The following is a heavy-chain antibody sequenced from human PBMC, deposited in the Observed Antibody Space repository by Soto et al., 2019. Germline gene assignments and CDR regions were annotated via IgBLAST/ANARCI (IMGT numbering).Heavy chain of an antibody. CDR2: ISGSGGST. D-gene: IGHD3-22*01. V-gene: IGHV3-23*01. CDR1: GFTFSSYA. J-gene: IGHJ4*02. Sequence: VQLLESGGGLVQPGGSLRLSCAASGFTFSSYAMSWVRQAPGKGLEWVSAISGSGGSTYYADSVKGRFTISRDNSKNTLYLQMNSLRAEDTAVYYCAKGDYYDSSGPAGIFDYWGQGTLVTVSS. CDR3: AKGDYYDSSGPAGIFDY.